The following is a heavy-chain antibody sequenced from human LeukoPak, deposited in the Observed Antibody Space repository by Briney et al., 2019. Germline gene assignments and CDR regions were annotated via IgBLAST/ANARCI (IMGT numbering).Heavy chain of an antibody. CDR1: GFAFRSYW. Sequence: GGSLRLSCAASGFAFRSYWIHWFRQVAEQGLVWVGRVDNDGSDTIYADSVRGRFTVSRDNAKNTVYLQMNSLRVEDTAVYFCARGRFSHAFDVWGQGTVVTVSS. J-gene: IGHJ3*01. V-gene: IGHV3-74*01. D-gene: IGHD2/OR15-2a*01. CDR2: VDNDGSDT. CDR3: ARGRFSHAFDV.